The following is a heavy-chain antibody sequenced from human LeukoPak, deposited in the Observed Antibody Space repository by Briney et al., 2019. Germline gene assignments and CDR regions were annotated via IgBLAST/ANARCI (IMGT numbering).Heavy chain of an antibody. CDR3: ARDSAVAGTSDDAFDI. J-gene: IGHJ3*02. Sequence: GGSLRLSCAASGFTVSSNYMSWVRQAPGKGLEWVSVIYSGGSTYYADSVKGRFTISRDNSKNTLYLQMNSLRAEDTAVYYCARDSAVAGTSDDAFDIWGQGTMVTVSS. CDR2: IYSGGST. V-gene: IGHV3-53*05. D-gene: IGHD6-19*01. CDR1: GFTVSSNY.